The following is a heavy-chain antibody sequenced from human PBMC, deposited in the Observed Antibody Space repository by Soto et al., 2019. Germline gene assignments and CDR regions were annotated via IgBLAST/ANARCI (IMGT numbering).Heavy chain of an antibody. CDR3: ARAGTTASQPYYYYYYGMDV. CDR1: GYTFTGYY. D-gene: IGHD1-1*01. V-gene: IGHV1-2*04. CDR2: INPNSGGT. J-gene: IGHJ6*02. Sequence: ASVKVSCKASGYTFTGYYMHWVRQAPGQGLECMGWINPNSGGTNYAQKFQGWVTMTRDTSISTAYMELSRLRSDDTAVYYCARAGTTASQPYYYYYYGMDVWGQGTTVTVSS.